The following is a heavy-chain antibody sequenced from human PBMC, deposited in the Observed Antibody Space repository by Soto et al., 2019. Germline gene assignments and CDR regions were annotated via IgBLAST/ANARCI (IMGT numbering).Heavy chain of an antibody. J-gene: IGHJ3*02. V-gene: IGHV1-2*04. CDR1: GYTFTGYY. D-gene: IGHD1-1*01. Sequence: QVQLVQSGAEVKKPGASVKVSCKASGYTFTGYYMHWVRQAPGQGLEWMGWINPNSGGTNYAQKFQGWVTMTRDTSISTADMELSRLRSDDTAVYYCARASGTTGTTRGATDIWGQGTMVTVSS. CDR2: INPNSGGT. CDR3: ARASGTTGTTRGATDI.